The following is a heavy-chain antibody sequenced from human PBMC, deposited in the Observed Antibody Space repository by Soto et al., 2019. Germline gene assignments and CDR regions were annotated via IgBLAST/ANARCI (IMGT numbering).Heavy chain of an antibody. CDR1: GYTFTGYY. D-gene: IGHD5-12*01. CDR2: INPNTNDT. V-gene: IGHV1-2*02. Sequence: ASVKVSCKASGYTFTGYYMHWVRQAPGQGLEWIGWINPNTNDTNYAQKLQGRVTMPRDTSISTAYMELSRLRSDDTAVYYCARVGYSGYDSPLYYYGMDVWGQGTTVTVSS. CDR3: ARVGYSGYDSPLYYYGMDV. J-gene: IGHJ6*02.